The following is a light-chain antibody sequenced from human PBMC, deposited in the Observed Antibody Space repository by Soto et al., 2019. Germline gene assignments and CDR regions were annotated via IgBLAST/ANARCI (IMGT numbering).Light chain of an antibody. J-gene: IGKJ1*01. CDR3: QKYGNFWT. V-gene: IGKV3-15*01. CDR2: GAS. CDR1: QSVSSN. Sequence: EIVITQSPATLSVSPGERATLSCRASQSVSSNLVWYQHKPGQAPRLLIYGASTRATDIPDRFSGSGSGTDFTLTIRRLEPDDFAVYYCQKYGNFWTFGQGTKVDIK.